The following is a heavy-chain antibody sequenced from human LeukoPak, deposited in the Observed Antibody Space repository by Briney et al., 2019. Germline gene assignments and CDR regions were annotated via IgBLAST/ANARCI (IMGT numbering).Heavy chain of an antibody. CDR1: GGSIGNYY. Sequence: MASETLSLTCTVSGGSIGNYYWTWIRQPAGKGLEWIGRIFASGSTNYNPSLKGRVTMSVDTSKKQFSLRLTSMSAADTAVYFCARAIFGDSYHGIDVWGQGTTVTVSS. J-gene: IGHJ6*02. D-gene: IGHD3-10*01. CDR3: ARAIFGDSYHGIDV. V-gene: IGHV4-4*07. CDR2: IFASGST.